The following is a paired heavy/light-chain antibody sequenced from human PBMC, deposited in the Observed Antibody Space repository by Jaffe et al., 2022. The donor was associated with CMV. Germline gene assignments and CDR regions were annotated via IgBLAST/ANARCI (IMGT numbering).Heavy chain of an antibody. CDR3: ARHAMTPGSYGY. Sequence: EVQLVQSGAEVKKPGESLRISCQGSGYSFTNYWIAWVRQMPGKGLEWMGIVNPGDSDTRYSPSFQGQVTISVDKSISTTYLQWGSLKASDSAMYYCARHAMTPGSYGYWGQGTLVTVSS. D-gene: IGHD3-10*01. CDR1: GYSFTNYW. CDR2: VNPGDSDT. J-gene: IGHJ4*02. V-gene: IGHV5-51*01.
Light chain of an antibody. CDR3: LQHNSYPHT. J-gene: IGKJ2*01. Sequence: DIQMTQSPSAMSASVGDRVTISCRASQGISNYLAWFQQKPGKVPKRLIYGATSLISGVPSRFSGSGSGTEFTLTISNLQPEDFATYYCLQHNSYPHTFGQGTKLEIK. CDR1: QGISNY. V-gene: IGKV1-17*03. CDR2: GAT.